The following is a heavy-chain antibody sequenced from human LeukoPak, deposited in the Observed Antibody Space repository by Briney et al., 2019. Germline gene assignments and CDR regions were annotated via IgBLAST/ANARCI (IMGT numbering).Heavy chain of an antibody. Sequence: SETLSLTCTVSGGSISSSSYYWGWIRQPPGKGLEWIGSIYYSGSTYYNPSLKSRVTISVDTSKNQFSLKLSSVTAADTAVYYCARAYVRATVVTYYYYYYMDVWGEGTTVTVSS. D-gene: IGHD4-23*01. CDR3: ARAYVRATVVTYYYYYYMDV. CDR1: GGSISSSSYY. V-gene: IGHV4-39*07. J-gene: IGHJ6*03. CDR2: IYYSGST.